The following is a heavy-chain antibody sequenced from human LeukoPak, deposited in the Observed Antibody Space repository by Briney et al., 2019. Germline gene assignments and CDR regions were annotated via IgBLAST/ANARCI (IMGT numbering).Heavy chain of an antibody. Sequence: PGGSLRLPCAASGFTFSSYWMHWVRQAPGKGLVWVSRINSDGSSTSYADSVKGRFTISRDNAKNTLYLQMNSLRAEDTAVYYCARGSSVAGTWAYWGQGTLVTVSS. CDR1: GFTFSSYW. CDR3: ARGSSVAGTWAY. V-gene: IGHV3-74*01. J-gene: IGHJ4*02. D-gene: IGHD6-19*01. CDR2: INSDGSST.